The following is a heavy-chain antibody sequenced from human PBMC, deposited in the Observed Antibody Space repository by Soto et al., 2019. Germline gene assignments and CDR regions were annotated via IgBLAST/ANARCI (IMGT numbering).Heavy chain of an antibody. CDR2: SYHSGST. J-gene: IGHJ5*02. D-gene: IGHD1-26*01. CDR1: GGSISSSNW. Sequence: QVQLQESGPGLVKPSGTLSPTCAVSGGSISSSNWWSWARHPPGKGLEWIGESYHSGSTNYNPSLKSHFTICVDKAKCRFSLSVSAVTAADTAVYYCAGDVWADRFLGWFDPWGRGTLVTVSS. V-gene: IGHV4-4*02. CDR3: AGDVWADRFLGWFDP.